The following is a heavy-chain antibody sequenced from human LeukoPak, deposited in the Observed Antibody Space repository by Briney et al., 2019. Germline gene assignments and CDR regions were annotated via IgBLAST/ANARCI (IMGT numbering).Heavy chain of an antibody. Sequence: GGSLRLSCAASGFTFSSYEMNWVRQAPGKGLEWVSYISSSGSAIYYADPVKGRFTISRDNAKNSLYLQMNSLRAEDTAVYYCAREAADGYVFGEFDPWGQGTLVTVSS. V-gene: IGHV3-48*03. J-gene: IGHJ5*02. D-gene: IGHD5-24*01. CDR2: ISSSGSAI. CDR1: GFTFSSYE. CDR3: AREAADGYVFGEFDP.